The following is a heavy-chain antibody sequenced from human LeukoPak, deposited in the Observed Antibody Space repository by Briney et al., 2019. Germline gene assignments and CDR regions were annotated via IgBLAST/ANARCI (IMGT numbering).Heavy chain of an antibody. CDR1: GGSINSSNDF. D-gene: IGHD3-9*01. CDR3: ARRTAPFDWLLFAFDI. CDR2: IYYSGGT. J-gene: IGHJ3*02. Sequence: PSETLSLTCIVSGGSINSSNDFWGWIRRPPGKGLEWIGSIYYSGGTYYHPSLKSRVTISVDTSKNQFSLKLSSVTAADTAVYYCARRTAPFDWLLFAFDIWGQGTLVTVSS. V-gene: IGHV4-39*01.